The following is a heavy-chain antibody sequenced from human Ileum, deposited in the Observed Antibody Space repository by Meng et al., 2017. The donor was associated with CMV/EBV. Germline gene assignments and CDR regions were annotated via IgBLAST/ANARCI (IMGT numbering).Heavy chain of an antibody. J-gene: IGHJ4*02. D-gene: IGHD6-13*01. V-gene: IGHV1-46*01. CDR2: INPSGGST. CDR1: GYTFTSYY. Sequence: ASVTVSCKASGYTFTSYYMHWLRQAPGQGLEWMGIINPSGGSTSYAQKFQGRVTMTRDTSTSTVYMELSSLRSEDTAVYYCARVQQLGESDYWGQGTLVTVSS. CDR3: ARVQQLGESDY.